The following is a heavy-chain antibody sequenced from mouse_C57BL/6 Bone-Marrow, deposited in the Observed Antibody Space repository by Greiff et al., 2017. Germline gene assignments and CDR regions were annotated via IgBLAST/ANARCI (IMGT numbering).Heavy chain of an antibody. CDR3: ARGNYYGSSYYYAMDY. CDR1: GYTFTSYW. V-gene: IGHV1-52*01. D-gene: IGHD1-1*01. Sequence: VQLQQPGAELVRPGSSVKLSCKASGYTFTSYWMHWVKQRPIQGLEWIGNIDPSDSETHYNQKFKDKATLTVDKSSSTAYMQLSSLTSEDSAVYYCARGNYYGSSYYYAMDYWGQGTSVTVSS. CDR2: IDPSDSET. J-gene: IGHJ4*01.